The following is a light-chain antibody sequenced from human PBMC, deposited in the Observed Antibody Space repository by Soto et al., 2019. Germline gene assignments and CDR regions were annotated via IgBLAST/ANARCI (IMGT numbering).Light chain of an antibody. CDR3: QQYGSSAYT. V-gene: IGKV3-20*01. CDR1: QSVSTNY. CDR2: GAS. J-gene: IGKJ2*01. Sequence: DIVLTQSPDTLSLSPGERATLSCRATQSVSTNYLAWDQQKPGQAPRLLVYGASTRVTGIPARFSGSGSGTDFTLTISRLEPEDCAVYYCQQYGSSAYTCGQGTRLEIK.